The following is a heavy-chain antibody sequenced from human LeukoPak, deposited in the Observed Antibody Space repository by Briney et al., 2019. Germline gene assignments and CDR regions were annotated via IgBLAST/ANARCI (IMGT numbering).Heavy chain of an antibody. CDR1: GFTFSSYA. V-gene: IGHV3-30-3*01. CDR2: ISFDGNSK. D-gene: IGHD6-6*01. J-gene: IGHJ4*02. Sequence: GGSLRLSCAASGFTFSSYAMHWVRQAPGEGLEWVAVISFDGNSKYYTDSVKGRFTISRDNSKNTLDLQMNSLRPEDTAVYYCATRPYSSSFRPSDYWGQGTLVTVSS. CDR3: ATRPYSSSFRPSDY.